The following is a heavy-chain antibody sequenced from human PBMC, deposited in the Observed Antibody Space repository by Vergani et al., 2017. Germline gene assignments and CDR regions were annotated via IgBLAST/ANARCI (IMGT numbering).Heavy chain of an antibody. CDR2: INPNSGGT. V-gene: IGHV1-2*06. D-gene: IGHD3-9*01. CDR1: GYTFTGYY. J-gene: IGHJ4*02. CDR3: ARTYYDILTGYYPINFDY. Sequence: QVQLVQSGAEVKKPGASVKVSCKASGYTFTGYYMHWVRQAPGQGLEWMGRINPNSGGTNYAQKFQGRVTMTRDTSIITAYMELSRLRSDDTAVYYCARTYYDILTGYYPINFDYWGQGTLVTVSS.